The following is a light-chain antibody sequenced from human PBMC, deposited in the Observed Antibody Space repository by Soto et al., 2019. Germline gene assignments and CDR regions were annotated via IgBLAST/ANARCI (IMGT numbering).Light chain of an antibody. J-gene: IGLJ1*01. CDR2: DES. CDR1: NIGSKS. Sequence: SYELTQPPSVSVAPGQTARITCGGSNIGSKSVHWYKQRPGQAPVLVVNDESDRPSGIPERFSGSNSGITATLTISGVEAGDEADYYCQVWDSGTDHYVFGTGTKATVL. CDR3: QVWDSGTDHYV. V-gene: IGLV3-21*02.